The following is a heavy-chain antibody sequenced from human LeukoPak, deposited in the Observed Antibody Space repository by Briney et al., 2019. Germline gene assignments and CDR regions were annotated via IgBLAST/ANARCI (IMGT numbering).Heavy chain of an antibody. Sequence: GGSLRLSRAASGLTFSGSTMHWVRQASGKGLEWVGHIRDKAYNYATAYAASVKGRFTISRDDSKNTAYLQMNSLKTEDTAVYYCSRHEALPGDYWGQGTLVTVSS. V-gene: IGHV3-73*01. J-gene: IGHJ4*02. D-gene: IGHD2-21*02. CDR3: SRHEALPGDY. CDR1: GLTFSGST. CDR2: IRDKAYNYAT.